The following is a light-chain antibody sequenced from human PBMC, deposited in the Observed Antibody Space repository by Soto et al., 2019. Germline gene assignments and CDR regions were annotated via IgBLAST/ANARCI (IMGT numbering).Light chain of an antibody. CDR2: DAS. V-gene: IGKV1-33*01. CDR3: QQSEALVLS. J-gene: IGKJ4*01. Sequence: DIQMTQSPSSLSASVGDRVTITCQASQDITDYLNWYQQKPGKAPRLLIYDASNLETGVPSRFSGSGSGTDFTFTISSLQPEDIATYYCQQSEALVLSFGRGTKVEIK. CDR1: QDITDY.